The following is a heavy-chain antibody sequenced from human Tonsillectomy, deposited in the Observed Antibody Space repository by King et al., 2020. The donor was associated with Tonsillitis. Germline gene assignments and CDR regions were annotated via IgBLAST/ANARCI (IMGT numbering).Heavy chain of an antibody. CDR2: TYYRSKWYN. V-gene: IGHV6-1*01. Sequence: VQLQQSGPGLVKPSQTLSLTCAISGDSVSSNSAAWNWIRQSPSRGLEWLGRTYYRSKWYNDYAVSVKSRITINPDTSKNQFSLQLNSVTPEDTAVYYCARYYDILTGGYYYGMEVWGQGTTVTVSS. J-gene: IGHJ6*02. D-gene: IGHD3-9*01. CDR3: ARYYDILTGGYYYGMEV. CDR1: GDSVSSNSAA.